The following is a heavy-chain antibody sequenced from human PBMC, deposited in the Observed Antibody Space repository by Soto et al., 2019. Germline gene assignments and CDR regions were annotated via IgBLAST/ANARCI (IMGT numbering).Heavy chain of an antibody. Sequence: GGSLRLSCAASGFTFSSFGMNWVRQAPGKGLEWVSLISDSGGSTYHADSVKGRFTISRDNSKNTLYLQMNSLRAEDTAVYYCAKAATITTLYNFDFWGQGTLVTVSS. CDR3: AKAATITTLYNFDF. J-gene: IGHJ4*02. CDR1: GFTFSSFG. V-gene: IGHV3-23*01. D-gene: IGHD4-4*01. CDR2: ISDSGGST.